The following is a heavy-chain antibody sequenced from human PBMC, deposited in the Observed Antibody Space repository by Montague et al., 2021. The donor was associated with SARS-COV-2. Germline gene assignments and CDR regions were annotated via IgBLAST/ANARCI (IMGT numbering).Heavy chain of an antibody. Sequence: SLRLSCAASGFTFSSFEMNWVRQAPGKGLEWVSYISSSGSPQHYADSVRGRFTISRDNAKNSLYLQMNSLRAEDTAIYYCAREVPTVVKIDCWDQGTLVTVSS. CDR1: GFTFSSFE. CDR3: AREVPTVVKIDC. CDR2: ISSSGSPQ. J-gene: IGHJ4*02. D-gene: IGHD4-23*01. V-gene: IGHV3-48*03.